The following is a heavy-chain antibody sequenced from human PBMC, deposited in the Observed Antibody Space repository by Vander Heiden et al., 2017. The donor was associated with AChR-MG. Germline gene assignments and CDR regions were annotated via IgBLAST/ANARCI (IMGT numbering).Heavy chain of an antibody. CDR1: GGPFSSCA. V-gene: IGHV1-69*01. J-gene: IGHJ4*02. CDR3: ARVPIAAANYYFDY. Sequence: QVQLVQSGAEVKKPGSSVKVSCKASGGPFSSCAISWVRQAPGQGLEWMGGIIPIFGTANYAQKFQGRVTITADESTSTAYMELSSLRSEDTAVYYCARVPIAAANYYFDYWGQGTLVTVSS. D-gene: IGHD6-13*01. CDR2: IIPIFGTA.